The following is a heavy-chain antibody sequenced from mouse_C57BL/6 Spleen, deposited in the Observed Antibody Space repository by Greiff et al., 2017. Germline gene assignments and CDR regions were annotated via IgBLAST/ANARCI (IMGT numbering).Heavy chain of an antibody. J-gene: IGHJ4*01. CDR3: ASGGSKEYPYYAMDY. CDR1: GYTFTTYS. D-gene: IGHD5-1*01. Sequence: QVQLQQPGAELVKPGASVKMSCKASGYTFTTYSIEWMKQKHGKSLEWIGNLHPYNDDTKYNEKFKGKATLTVEKSSSTVYLELSRLTSDDSAVYYCASGGSKEYPYYAMDYWGQGTSVTVSS. V-gene: IGHV1-47*01. CDR2: LHPYNDDT.